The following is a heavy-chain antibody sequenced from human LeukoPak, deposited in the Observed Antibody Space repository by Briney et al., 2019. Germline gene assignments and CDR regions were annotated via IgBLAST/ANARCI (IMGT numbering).Heavy chain of an antibody. Sequence: PGESLRLSCAASGFTFTTYWMSWVRQAPGKGLEWVANINQDGSEKYFVDSVKGRFTISRGNAKNSLYLQMNSLRAEDTALYYCAKGGGFGELFPYFDYWGQGTLVTVSS. V-gene: IGHV3-7*03. J-gene: IGHJ4*02. D-gene: IGHD3-10*01. CDR3: AKGGGFGELFPYFDY. CDR2: INQDGSEK. CDR1: GFTFTTYW.